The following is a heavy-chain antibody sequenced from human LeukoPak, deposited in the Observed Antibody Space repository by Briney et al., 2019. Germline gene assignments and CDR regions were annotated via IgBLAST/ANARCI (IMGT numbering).Heavy chain of an antibody. V-gene: IGHV3-21*01. CDR2: ISSSSSYI. D-gene: IGHD3-10*01. CDR3: TSGSTHY. J-gene: IGHJ4*02. Sequence: GGSLRLSCAASGFTFSSYSMNWVRQAPGKGLEWVSSISSSSSYICYADSVKGRFTISRDNAKNSLYLQMNSLRAEDTAVYYCTSGSTHYWGQGTLVTVSS. CDR1: GFTFSSYS.